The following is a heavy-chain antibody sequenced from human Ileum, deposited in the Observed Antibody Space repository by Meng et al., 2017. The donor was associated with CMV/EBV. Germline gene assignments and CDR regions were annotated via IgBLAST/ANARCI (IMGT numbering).Heavy chain of an antibody. CDR1: GDSLSTSS. CDR2: ICGTGTT. J-gene: IGHJ5*02. CDR3: ARRIREVREISWENWLAP. Sequence: QVLLQGSGPGLVRPSETLSLTCTVSGDSLSTSSWNWIRQSAGSRLEWIGRICGTGTTNYNPSFKSRVTLSLDKSKNQFSLKLSSVTAADTAVYYCARRIREVREISWENWLAPWGQGTLVTVSS. D-gene: IGHD3-10*01. V-gene: IGHV4-4*07.